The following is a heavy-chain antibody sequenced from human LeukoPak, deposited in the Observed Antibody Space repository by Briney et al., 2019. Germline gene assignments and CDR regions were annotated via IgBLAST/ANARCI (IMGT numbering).Heavy chain of an antibody. CDR2: ISDDGRSK. D-gene: IGHD4-17*01. CDR3: AKRPSDYGDFVSYFDY. V-gene: IGHV3-30*18. J-gene: IGHJ4*02. CDR1: GFSFISYG. Sequence: GGSLRLSCAASGFSFISYGMHWVRQAPGKGLEWVGVISDDGRSKDYADSVKGRFTISRDNSKDTLYLQMNSLRAEDTAVYYCAKRPSDYGDFVSYFDYWGQGTLVTVSS.